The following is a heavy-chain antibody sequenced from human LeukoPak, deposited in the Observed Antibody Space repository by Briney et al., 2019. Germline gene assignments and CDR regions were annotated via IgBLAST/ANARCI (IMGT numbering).Heavy chain of an antibody. D-gene: IGHD3-22*01. CDR3: AKDLSSAITSALVLDV. V-gene: IGHV3-48*04. CDR2: IDSTSSTI. J-gene: IGHJ6*02. CDR1: GFTFTSYS. Sequence: GGSLRLSCVASGFTFTSYSLSWVRQAPGKGLEWVSYIDSTSSTIYYADSVKGRFTISRDNVKNVLYLQMNSLRPEDTALYYCAKDLSSAITSALVLDVWGQGTTV.